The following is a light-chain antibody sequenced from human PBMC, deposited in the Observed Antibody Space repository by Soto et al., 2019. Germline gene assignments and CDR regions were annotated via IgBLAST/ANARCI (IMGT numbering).Light chain of an antibody. CDR3: QQYNNWPPWT. V-gene: IGKV3-15*01. CDR1: QSVTTN. Sequence: VMTQSASTLSVSTGERATLSCRASQSVTTNMAWYQQKPGQAPRLLIYGASTRATGIPARFSGSGSGTDFTLTISSLQSEDFAVYYCQQYNNWPPWTFAQGTKVDIK. J-gene: IGKJ1*01. CDR2: GAS.